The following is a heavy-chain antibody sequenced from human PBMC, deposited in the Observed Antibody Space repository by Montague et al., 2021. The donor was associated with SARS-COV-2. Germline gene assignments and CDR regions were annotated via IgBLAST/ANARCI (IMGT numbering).Heavy chain of an antibody. J-gene: IGHJ4*02. CDR1: GGSISSYY. V-gene: IGHV4-59*01. D-gene: IGHD1-26*01. CDR2: VHYTGST. Sequence: SETLSLTCEVSGGSISSYYWSWIRQSPGKGLEWIGYVHYTGSTKYNPSLKTRVTLTLDTPKNHFSLKLSSVTAADTAVYYCARKGSGRSDLAYWGQGTLVTVSS. CDR3: ARKGSGRSDLAY.